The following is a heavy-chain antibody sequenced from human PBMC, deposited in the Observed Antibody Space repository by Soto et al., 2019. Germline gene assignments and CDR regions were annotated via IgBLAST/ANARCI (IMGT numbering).Heavy chain of an antibody. D-gene: IGHD3-10*01. J-gene: IGHJ4*02. CDR1: GFTFSDYY. Sequence: GGSLRLSCAASGFTFSDYYMTWIRQAPGKGLEWVSYISSSGSTIYYAHSVKGRFTVSRDNAKNSLYLQVSSLRAEDTAVYYCASDPYYYASGYWGQGTLVTVSS. V-gene: IGHV3-11*01. CDR2: ISSSGSTI. CDR3: ASDPYYYASGY.